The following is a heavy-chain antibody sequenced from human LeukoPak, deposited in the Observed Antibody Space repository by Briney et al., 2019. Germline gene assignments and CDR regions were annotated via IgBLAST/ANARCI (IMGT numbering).Heavy chain of an antibody. Sequence: PSETLSFNCVVSGYSITSDYYWGWIRQPPGKGLEWIGSIYHSGSTYYNPSLKSRVTVSVDTPKNQFSLKLSSVTAADTAVYYCARSSVGTTALYYFDYSGQGTLVTVSS. CDR1: GYSITSDYY. D-gene: IGHD1-26*01. J-gene: IGHJ4*02. CDR3: ARSSVGTTALYYFDY. V-gene: IGHV4-38-2*01. CDR2: IYHSGST.